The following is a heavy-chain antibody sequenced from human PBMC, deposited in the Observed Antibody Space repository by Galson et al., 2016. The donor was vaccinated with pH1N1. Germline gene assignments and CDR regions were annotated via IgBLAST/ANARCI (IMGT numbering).Heavy chain of an antibody. V-gene: IGHV4-31*03. Sequence: LTCTVSGGSIRSGDSYWTWIRHHPGRGLEWIGHIFYTGITHYSPSLKSRVTISVDTSKSQFSLKLSSVTAADTAVYYCARRFLEQLEGLPSDAFDFWGQGTLVTVAS. CDR3: ARRFLEQLEGLPSDAFDF. CDR2: IFYTGIT. D-gene: IGHD3-3*01. CDR1: GGSIRSGDSY. J-gene: IGHJ3*01.